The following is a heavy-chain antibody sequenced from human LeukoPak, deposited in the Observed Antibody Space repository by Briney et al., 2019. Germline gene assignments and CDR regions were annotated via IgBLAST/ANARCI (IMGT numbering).Heavy chain of an antibody. V-gene: IGHV3-30*01. CDR3: ARDLGIPNWFDP. Sequence: PGGSLRLTCAASGFTFSGYAMHWVRHAPGKGLEWVAVISYDGSNKYYADSVKGRFTISRDNSKNTLYLQMNSLRAEDTAVSYCARDLGIPNWFDPWGQGTLVTVSS. D-gene: IGHD1-14*01. CDR1: GFTFSGYA. J-gene: IGHJ5*02. CDR2: ISYDGSNK.